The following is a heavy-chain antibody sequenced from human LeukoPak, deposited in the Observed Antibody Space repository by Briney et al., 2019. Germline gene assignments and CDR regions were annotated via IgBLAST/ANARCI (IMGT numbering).Heavy chain of an antibody. D-gene: IGHD6-19*01. V-gene: IGHV3-30*03. J-gene: IGHJ4*02. CDR3: ARGNRIAVAGTHDY. CDR2: ISYDGSNK. CDR1: GFTFSSYG. Sequence: PGGSLRLSCAASGFTFSSYGMHWVRQAPGKGLEWVAVISYDGSNKYYADSVKGRFTISRDNSKNTLYLQMNSLRAEDTAVYYCARGNRIAVAGTHDYWGQGTLVTVSS.